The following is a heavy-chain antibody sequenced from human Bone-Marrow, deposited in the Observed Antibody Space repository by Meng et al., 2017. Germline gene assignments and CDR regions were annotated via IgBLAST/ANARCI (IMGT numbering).Heavy chain of an antibody. CDR1: GFTFDDYA. J-gene: IGHJ5*02. CDR3: AKDGGDYGDYWSENWFDP. V-gene: IGHV3-43D*03. CDR2: ISWDGGST. D-gene: IGHD4-17*01. Sequence: GESLKISCAASGFTFDDYAMHWVRQAPGKGLEWVSLISWDGGSTYYADSVKGRFTISRDNSKNSLYLQMNNLRAEDTALYYCAKDGGDYGDYWSENWFDPWGQGTLVTVSS.